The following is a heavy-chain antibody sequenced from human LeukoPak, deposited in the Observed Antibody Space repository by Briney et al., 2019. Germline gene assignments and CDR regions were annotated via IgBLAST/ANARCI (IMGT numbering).Heavy chain of an antibody. D-gene: IGHD3-22*01. J-gene: IGHJ3*02. Sequence: GGSLRLSCAASGFTFSSYSMNWVRQAPGKGLEWVSSISSSSSYIYYADSVKGRFTISRDNAKNLLYLQMNSLRAEDTAVYYCARDIPSPYYYDSSGNAFDIWGQGTMVTVSS. CDR1: GFTFSSYS. CDR3: ARDIPSPYYYDSSGNAFDI. V-gene: IGHV3-21*01. CDR2: ISSSSSYI.